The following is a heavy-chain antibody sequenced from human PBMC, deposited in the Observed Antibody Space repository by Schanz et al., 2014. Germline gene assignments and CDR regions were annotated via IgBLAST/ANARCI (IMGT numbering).Heavy chain of an antibody. CDR3: ARDFSAYVGNYFDY. D-gene: IGHD5-12*01. CDR2: INGYNGHT. CDR1: GYTFTNFF. Sequence: QVHLVQSGAEAHKPGASLKISCKASGYTFTNFFLHWVRQAPGQGLEWMGWINGYNGHTLYAQKFQGRVTMTTDTSTSTSYMELTSLRFDDTAVYYCARDFSAYVGNYFDYWGQGTLVTVSA. V-gene: IGHV1-18*04. J-gene: IGHJ4*02.